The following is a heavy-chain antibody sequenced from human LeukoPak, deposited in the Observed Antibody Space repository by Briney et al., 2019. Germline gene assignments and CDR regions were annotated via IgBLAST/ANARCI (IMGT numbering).Heavy chain of an antibody. V-gene: IGHV1-8*03. CDR1: GYTFSTYD. Sequence: ASVKVSCKPSGYTFSTYDINWVRQAAGQGLEWMGWMNPNSGNTGFAQKFQGRATITRDTSITTAYLELSSLRSEDTAVYYCARAIRYQLLSDYWGQGSLVTVSS. D-gene: IGHD2-2*01. CDR3: ARAIRYQLLSDY. CDR2: MNPNSGNT. J-gene: IGHJ4*02.